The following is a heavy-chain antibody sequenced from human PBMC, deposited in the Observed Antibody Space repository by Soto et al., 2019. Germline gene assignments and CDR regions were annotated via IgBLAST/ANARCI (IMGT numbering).Heavy chain of an antibody. CDR1: GGTFSSYA. CDR3: ARGSILPWSGYVYYYYGMDV. D-gene: IGHD3-3*01. J-gene: IGHJ6*02. CDR2: IIPIFGTA. Sequence: QVQLVQSGAAVKKPGSSVKVSCKASGGTFSSYAISWVRQAPGQGLEWMGGIIPIFGTANYAQKFQGRVTITADESTSAAYMELSSLGSEDTAVYYCARGSILPWSGYVYYYYGMDVWGQGTTVTVSS. V-gene: IGHV1-69*12.